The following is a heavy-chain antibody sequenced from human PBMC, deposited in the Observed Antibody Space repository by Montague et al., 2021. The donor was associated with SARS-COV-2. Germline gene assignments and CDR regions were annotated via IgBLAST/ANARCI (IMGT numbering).Heavy chain of an antibody. CDR1: GFTFDDYA. CDR3: AKVPVAAAGYYFDH. CDR2: ISWNSGNI. J-gene: IGHJ4*02. D-gene: IGHD6-25*01. Sequence: SLRLSCAASGFTFDDYAMHWVRQAPGKGLEWVSGISWNSGNIGYADSVKGRFTISRDNAKNSLYLQMSSLRAEDTALYYCAKVPVAAAGYYFDHWGQGTLVTVSS. V-gene: IGHV3-9*01.